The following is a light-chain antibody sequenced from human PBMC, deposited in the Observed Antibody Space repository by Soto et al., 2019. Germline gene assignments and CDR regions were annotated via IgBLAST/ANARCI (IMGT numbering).Light chain of an antibody. V-gene: IGLV2-8*01. CDR1: NIDVGGYNY. CDR3: SSYAGSNNLV. CDR2: EVS. J-gene: IGLJ2*01. Sequence: QSALTQPPSASGSPGQSVTSSCTGTNIDVGGYNYVAWYQQHPGKDPKPMIYEVSKRPSGVPDRFSGSKSGNTASLTVSGLQAEDEADYYCSSYAGSNNLVFGGGTKLTVL.